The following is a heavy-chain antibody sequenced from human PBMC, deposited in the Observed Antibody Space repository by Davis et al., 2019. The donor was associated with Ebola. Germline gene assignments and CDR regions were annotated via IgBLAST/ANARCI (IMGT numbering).Heavy chain of an antibody. J-gene: IGHJ4*02. CDR3: ATTQWLREFDN. CDR1: GFTFSKYS. CDR2: IYDQST. V-gene: IGHV3-53*05. Sequence: GESLKISCAASGFTFSKYSMNWFRQAPGKGLEWVSVIYDQSTAYADAVRGRFIISRDKSNNTLYLEMSSLRVDDTAVYYCATTQWLREFDNWGQGTLVTVSS. D-gene: IGHD6-19*01.